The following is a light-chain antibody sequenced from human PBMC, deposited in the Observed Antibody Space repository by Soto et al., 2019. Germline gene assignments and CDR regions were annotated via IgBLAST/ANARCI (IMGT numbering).Light chain of an antibody. CDR2: DAS. J-gene: IGKJ1*01. CDR3: QQYNNWPWT. Sequence: EIVLTQSPATLSLSPGERATLSCRASQSVSSYLAWYQQKPGQAPRLLIYDASNRATGIPARFSGSGSGTDFTLTISSLEPEDFAVYYCQQYNNWPWTFGQRTKVDIK. CDR1: QSVSSY. V-gene: IGKV3-11*01.